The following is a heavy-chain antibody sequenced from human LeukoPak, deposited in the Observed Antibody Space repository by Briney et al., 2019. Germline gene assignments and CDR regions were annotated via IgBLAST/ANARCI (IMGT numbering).Heavy chain of an antibody. CDR1: GGSMSSYY. J-gene: IGHJ4*02. V-gene: IGHV4-4*07. CDR3: ASTADGYNAYYFDS. CDR2: IHTSGTT. Sequence: PSETLSLTCTVSGGSMSSYYWSFIRQSAGTGLEWLGRIHTSGTTWYNPSLKSRVSISVDTSKNQFSLKLSSVTAADTAVYFCASTADGYNAYYFDSWGQGTLVTVSS. D-gene: IGHD5-24*01.